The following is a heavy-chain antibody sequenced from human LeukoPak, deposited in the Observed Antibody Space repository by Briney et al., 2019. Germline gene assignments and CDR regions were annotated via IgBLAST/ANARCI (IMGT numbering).Heavy chain of an antibody. Sequence: GGSLRLSCAASGFTFSSYAMSWVRQAPGKGLVWVSAISGSGGSTYYADSVKGRFTISRDNSKNTLYLQMNSLRAEDTAVYYCAKARRDGYKSLGFDYWGQGTLVTVSS. CDR3: AKARRDGYKSLGFDY. CDR1: GFTFSSYA. D-gene: IGHD5-24*01. J-gene: IGHJ4*02. V-gene: IGHV3-23*01. CDR2: ISGSGGST.